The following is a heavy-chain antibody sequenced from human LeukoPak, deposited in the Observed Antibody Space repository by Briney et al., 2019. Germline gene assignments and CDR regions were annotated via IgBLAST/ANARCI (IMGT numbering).Heavy chain of an antibody. J-gene: IGHJ4*02. CDR1: GYTFTNHY. D-gene: IGHD3-10*01. V-gene: IGHV1-46*01. CDR2: INPGGGGT. Sequence: ASVKVSCKASGYTFTNHYMHWVRQAPGQGLEWMGKINPGGGGTTYAQKVQGRVTMTRDKSTSTVYMELSSLRSEDTAMYYCAVLLRTLQLLDFWGQGTLVTVAS. CDR3: AVLLRTLQLLDF.